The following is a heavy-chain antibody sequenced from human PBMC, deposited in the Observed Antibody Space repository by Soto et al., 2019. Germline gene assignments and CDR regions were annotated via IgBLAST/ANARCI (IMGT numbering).Heavy chain of an antibody. Sequence: QDQLVQSGAEVKKPGASVTVSCKASGYSFTNYGITWVRQAPGQGLEWMGWISGFNGNTHYAQKLQGRVTMTTDPSTSTAYMELRSLRSDDTAVYYCARDRGVAPPVAGNTHYYYYMDDWGKGTTVTVSS. J-gene: IGHJ6*03. CDR3: ARDRGVAPPVAGNTHYYYYMDD. CDR1: GYSFTNYG. V-gene: IGHV1-18*01. CDR2: ISGFNGNT. D-gene: IGHD6-19*01.